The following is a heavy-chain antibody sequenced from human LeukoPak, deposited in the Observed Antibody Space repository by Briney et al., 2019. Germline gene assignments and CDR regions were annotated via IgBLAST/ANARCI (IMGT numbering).Heavy chain of an antibody. J-gene: IGHJ4*02. V-gene: IGHV4-30-2*01. CDR3: ARVVGPDGFDY. D-gene: IGHD6-6*01. Sequence: PSETLSLTCAVSGGSISSGGYSWSWIRQPPGKGLEWLGYIYHSGSTYYNPSLKSRVTISVDRSKNQFSLKLSSVTAADTAVYYCARVVGPDGFDYWGQGTLVTVSS. CDR1: GGSISSGGYS. CDR2: IYHSGST.